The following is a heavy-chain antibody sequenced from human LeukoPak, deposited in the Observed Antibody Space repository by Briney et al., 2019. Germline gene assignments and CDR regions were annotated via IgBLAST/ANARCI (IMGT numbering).Heavy chain of an antibody. CDR2: ISGSGTTT. Sequence: GGSLRLSCAASGFTFSSYWMSWVRQAPGEGLEWVSAISGSGTTTFYADSVKGRFTISRDNSKNTLYLQMNSLKTENTAVYYCTRDQTPYYWGQGTLVTVSS. J-gene: IGHJ4*02. CDR1: GFTFSSYW. CDR3: TRDQTPYY. V-gene: IGHV3-23*01.